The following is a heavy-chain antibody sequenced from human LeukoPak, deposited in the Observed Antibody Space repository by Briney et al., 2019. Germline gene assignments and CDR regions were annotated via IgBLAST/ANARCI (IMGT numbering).Heavy chain of an antibody. J-gene: IGHJ5*02. V-gene: IGHV3-30*04. Sequence: GGSLRLSCAAFGFTFSSYAMSWVRQAPGKGLEWVALISYDGNYKYYADSVKGRFTISRDNSKNTLYLHMNSLRAEDTAVYYCAREIIVAADNNWFDPWGQGTLVTVSS. D-gene: IGHD6-13*01. CDR3: AREIIVAADNNWFDP. CDR1: GFTFSSYA. CDR2: ISYDGNYK.